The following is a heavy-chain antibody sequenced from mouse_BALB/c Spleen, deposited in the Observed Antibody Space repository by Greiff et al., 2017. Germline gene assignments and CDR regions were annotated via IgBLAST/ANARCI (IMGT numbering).Heavy chain of an antibody. CDR1: GFTFSSFG. D-gene: IGHD2-1*01. CDR2: ISSGSSTI. CDR3: ARSPYGNYDYYAMDY. Sequence: EVKLMESGGGLVQPGGSRKLSCAASGFTFSSFGMHWVRQAPEKGLEWVAYISSGSSTIYYADTVKGRFTISRDNPKNTLFLQMTSLRSEDTAMYYCARSPYGNYDYYAMDYWGQGTSVTVSS. J-gene: IGHJ4*01. V-gene: IGHV5-17*02.